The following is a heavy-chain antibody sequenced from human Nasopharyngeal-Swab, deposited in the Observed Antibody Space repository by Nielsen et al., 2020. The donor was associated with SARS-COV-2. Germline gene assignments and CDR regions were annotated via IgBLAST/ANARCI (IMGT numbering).Heavy chain of an antibody. CDR3: ARWNYDFWSGYASYYYYYGMDV. D-gene: IGHD3-3*01. J-gene: IGHJ6*02. V-gene: IGHV1-3*01. CDR1: GYTFTSYA. CDR2: INAGNGNT. Sequence: ASVKVSCKASGYTFTSYAMHWVRQAPGQRLEWMGWINAGNGNTKYSQKFQGRVTITRDTSASTAYMELSSLRSEDTAVYYCARWNYDFWSGYASYYYYYGMDVWGQGTTVTVSS.